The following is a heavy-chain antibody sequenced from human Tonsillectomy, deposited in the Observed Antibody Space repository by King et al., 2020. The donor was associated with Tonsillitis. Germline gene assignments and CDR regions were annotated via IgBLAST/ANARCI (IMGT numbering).Heavy chain of an antibody. CDR1: GFTFSTYD. Sequence: QLVQSGGGLVKPGGSLRLSCAASGFTFSTYDMTWVRQAPGKGLEWVSFISSSSSYISYADSVKGRFTVSTDNAKNSLYLQMNSLRDEDTAVYYCARRTPGDYYFDYWGQGSLVTVSS. CDR3: ARRTPGDYYFDY. J-gene: IGHJ4*02. V-gene: IGHV3-21*01. CDR2: ISSSSSYI. D-gene: IGHD4-17*01.